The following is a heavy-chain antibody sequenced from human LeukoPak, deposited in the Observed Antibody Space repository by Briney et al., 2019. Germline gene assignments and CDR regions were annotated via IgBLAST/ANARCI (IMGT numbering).Heavy chain of an antibody. CDR3: ARDDYYYYGMDV. CDR1: GYTFTIYA. J-gene: IGHJ6*04. V-gene: IGHV1-3*01. Sequence: GASVKVSCKASGYTFTIYAMHWGRRAPGQRGEWMGWINAGNGNTKYSQKFQGRVTITRDTSASTAYMELSSLRSEDTAVYYCARDDYYYYGMDVGGKGTTVTVSS. CDR2: INAGNGNT.